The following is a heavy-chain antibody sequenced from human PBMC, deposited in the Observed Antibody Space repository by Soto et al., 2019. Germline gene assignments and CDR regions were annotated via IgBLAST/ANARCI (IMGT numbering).Heavy chain of an antibody. CDR1: GGTFSSYA. Sequence: SVKVSCKASGGTFSSYAISWVRQAPGQGLEWMGGIIPIFGTANYAQKFQGRVTITADESTSTAYMELSSLRSEDTAVYYCAREDWNYRRLAFDIWGPGTMVTVSS. J-gene: IGHJ3*02. CDR3: AREDWNYRRLAFDI. D-gene: IGHD1-7*01. V-gene: IGHV1-69*13. CDR2: IIPIFGTA.